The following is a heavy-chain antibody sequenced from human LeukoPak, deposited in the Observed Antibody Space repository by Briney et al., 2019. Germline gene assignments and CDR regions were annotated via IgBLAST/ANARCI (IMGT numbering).Heavy chain of an antibody. CDR1: GYTFTSYG. CDR3: ARMMVRVPGFDP. D-gene: IGHD3-10*01. CDR2: IIPIFGTA. Sequence: ASVKVSCKASGYTFTSYGISWVRQAPGQGLEWMGGIIPIFGTANYAQKFQGRVTITADKSTSTAYMELSSLRSEDTAVYYCARMMVRVPGFDPWGQGTLVTVSS. V-gene: IGHV1-69*06. J-gene: IGHJ5*02.